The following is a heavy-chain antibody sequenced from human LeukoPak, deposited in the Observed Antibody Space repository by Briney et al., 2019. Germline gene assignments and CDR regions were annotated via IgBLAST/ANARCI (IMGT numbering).Heavy chain of an antibody. D-gene: IGHD3-16*01. J-gene: IGHJ4*02. CDR2: IWSTGTNG. V-gene: IGHV3-33*01. Sequence: GGSLRLSCAASGYTFSDHGMHWVRQAPGKGLEWVTMIWSTGTNGFYADSVKGRFTISRDNSKNTLYLQMNNLRVEDTGVYYWARKLLRGNDYWGQGTLVTVSP. CDR1: GYTFSDHG. CDR3: ARKLLRGNDY.